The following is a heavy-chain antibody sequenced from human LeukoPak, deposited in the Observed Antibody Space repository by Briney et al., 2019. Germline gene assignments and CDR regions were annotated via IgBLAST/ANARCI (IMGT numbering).Heavy chain of an antibody. D-gene: IGHD3-22*01. Sequence: PGGSLRLSCAASGFTFSSYGIHWVRQAPGKGLEWVAVISYDGSNKYYANSVKGRFTISRDNSKNTLYLQMGSLRAEDMAVYYCARGNDSSGYYSLLVDYWGRGTLVTVSS. CDR1: GFTFSSYG. J-gene: IGHJ4*02. CDR3: ARGNDSSGYYSLLVDY. V-gene: IGHV3-30*03. CDR2: ISYDGSNK.